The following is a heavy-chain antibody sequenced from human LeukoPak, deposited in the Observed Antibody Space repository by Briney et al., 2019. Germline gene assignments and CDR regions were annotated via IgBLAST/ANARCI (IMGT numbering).Heavy chain of an antibody. D-gene: IGHD3-10*01. J-gene: IGHJ6*02. CDR2: ISYDGSNE. CDR3: ARDEYYGSGSYFRLVGFYYYGMDV. CDR1: GFTFSSYA. Sequence: PGGSLRLSCAASGFTFSSYAMHWVRQAPGKGLGWVAVISYDGSNEYYADSVKGRFTISRDNSKNTLYLQMNSLRAEDTAVYYCARDEYYGSGSYFRLVGFYYYGMDVWGQGTTVTVSS. V-gene: IGHV3-30-3*01.